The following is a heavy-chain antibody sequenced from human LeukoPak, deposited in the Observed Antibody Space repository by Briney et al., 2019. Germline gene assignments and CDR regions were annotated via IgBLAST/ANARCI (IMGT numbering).Heavy chain of an antibody. CDR2: FSYSGSA. D-gene: IGHD1-26*01. J-gene: IGHJ3*01. CDR1: GASGTHGGFS. V-gene: IGHV4-30-4*07. Sequence: SQTLSLTCAVSGASGTHGGFSWTWVRQPPGKGLEWLALFSYSGSAHYTLSLKSRLSISVDTSKNQLSLKLTSVTAADTAVYYCARVRQWEILGAFDLWGQGTTVTVSS. CDR3: ARVRQWEILGAFDL.